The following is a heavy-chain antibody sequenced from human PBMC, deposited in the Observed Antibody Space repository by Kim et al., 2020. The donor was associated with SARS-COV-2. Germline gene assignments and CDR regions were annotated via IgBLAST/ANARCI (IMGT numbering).Heavy chain of an antibody. J-gene: IGHJ4*02. CDR3: ARGSGGSCYDY. D-gene: IGHD2-15*01. CDR2: ISSSGSTI. Sequence: GGSLRLSCAASGFTFSSYEMNWVRQAPGKGLEWVSYISSSGSTIYYADSVKGRFTISRDNAKNSLYLQMNSLRAEDTAVYYCARGSGGSCYDYWGQGTLVTVSS. CDR1: GFTFSSYE. V-gene: IGHV3-48*03.